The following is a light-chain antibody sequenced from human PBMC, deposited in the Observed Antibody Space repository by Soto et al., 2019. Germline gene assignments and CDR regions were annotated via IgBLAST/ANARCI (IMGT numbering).Light chain of an antibody. J-gene: IGKJ2*01. V-gene: IGKV3-20*01. Sequence: ESVLTQSPGTLSLSPGERATLSCRATQSVTNNYFAWYQQKPGQSPRLLIYGVSSRATDIPDRFSGSGSGTDFPLTISRLEPEDFVVSYCQQYRSLPHTFGQGTKLEVK. CDR2: GVS. CDR1: QSVTNNY. CDR3: QQYRSLPHT.